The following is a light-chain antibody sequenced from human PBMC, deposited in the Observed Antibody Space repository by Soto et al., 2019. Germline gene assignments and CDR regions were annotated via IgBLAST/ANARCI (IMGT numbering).Light chain of an antibody. CDR2: SNN. CDR3: AAWDDSLNGPNYV. Sequence: QPVLTQPPSASVTPGQRVTISCSGSSSNIGSNTVNWYQQLPGTAPKLLIYSNNQRPSGVPDRFSGSKSGTSASLAISGLQSEDEADYYCAAWDDSLNGPNYVFGTGTKVTVL. CDR1: SSNIGSNT. V-gene: IGLV1-44*01. J-gene: IGLJ1*01.